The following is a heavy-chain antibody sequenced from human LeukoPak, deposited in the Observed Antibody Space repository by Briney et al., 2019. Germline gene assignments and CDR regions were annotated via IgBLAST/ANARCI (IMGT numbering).Heavy chain of an antibody. CDR1: GGSIISSTYY. D-gene: IGHD5-18*01. CDR2: IHHSGTT. Sequence: SETLSLTCTVSGGSIISSTYYWGWIRQPPGKGLEWIGSIHHSGTTYYNPSLQSRVTISVDTSKNQFSLKLSSVTAADTAVYYCARVDTAMVRAFDIWGQGTMVTVSS. V-gene: IGHV4-39*01. J-gene: IGHJ3*02. CDR3: ARVDTAMVRAFDI.